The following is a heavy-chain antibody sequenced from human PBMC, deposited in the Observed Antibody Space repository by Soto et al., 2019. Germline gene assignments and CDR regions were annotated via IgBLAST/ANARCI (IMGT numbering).Heavy chain of an antibody. Sequence: QVQLVQSGAEVKNPGASVKVSCKASGYTFTTYYMHWVRQAPGQGLEWMGIISPAGGRTSYAQKFQGRVTMTGDTSTSTVYMELGSLRSEEKAVYYCATRDPGHYWGQGTLVNVSS. J-gene: IGHJ4*02. CDR2: ISPAGGRT. CDR1: GYTFTTYY. CDR3: ATRDPGHY. V-gene: IGHV1-46*01.